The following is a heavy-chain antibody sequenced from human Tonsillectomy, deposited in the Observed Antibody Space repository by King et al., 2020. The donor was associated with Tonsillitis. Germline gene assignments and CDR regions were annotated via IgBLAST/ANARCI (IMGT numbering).Heavy chain of an antibody. CDR3: AKGYDSSGYYPRGPFIFDY. CDR2: ISGSGGST. J-gene: IGHJ4*02. D-gene: IGHD3-22*01. V-gene: IGHV3-23*04. Sequence: VQLVESGGGLVQPGGSLRLSCAASGFTFSSYAMSWVRQAPGKGLEWVSAISGSGGSTYYADSVKGRFTISRDNSKNTLYLQMNSLRAEDTAVYYCAKGYDSSGYYPRGPFIFDYWGRGTLVTVSS. CDR1: GFTFSSYA.